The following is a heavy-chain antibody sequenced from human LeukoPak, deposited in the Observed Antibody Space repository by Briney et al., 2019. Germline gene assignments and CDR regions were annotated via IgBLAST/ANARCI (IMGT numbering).Heavy chain of an antibody. CDR1: GYTLSELA. Sequence: ASVKVSCKVSGYTLSELAMHWVRQAPGQGLGWMGGFDTEDGETIYAQRFQGRGTTTEDTSTDTAYMELSSLRSEDTAMYYCAALAPTRYSSGWYLSRFDCWGQGTLVTVSS. CDR3: AALAPTRYSSGWYLSRFDC. V-gene: IGHV1-24*01. J-gene: IGHJ4*02. CDR2: FDTEDGET. D-gene: IGHD6-19*01.